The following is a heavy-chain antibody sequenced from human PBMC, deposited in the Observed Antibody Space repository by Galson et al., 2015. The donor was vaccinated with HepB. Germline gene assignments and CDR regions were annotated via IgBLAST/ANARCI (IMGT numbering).Heavy chain of an antibody. CDR1: RYTFTSYY. CDR2: INPSGGST. Sequence: SVKVSCKASRYTFTSYYIHWVRQAPGQGLEWMGIINPSGGSTIYAQKFQGRVTMTRDTSTSTVYMELSSLRSEDTAMYYCARVEGVGASGSDYWGQGTLVTVSS. J-gene: IGHJ4*02. V-gene: IGHV1-46*01. CDR3: ARVEGVGASGSDY. D-gene: IGHD1-26*01.